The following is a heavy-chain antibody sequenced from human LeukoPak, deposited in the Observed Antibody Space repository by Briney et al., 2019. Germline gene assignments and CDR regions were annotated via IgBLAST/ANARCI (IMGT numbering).Heavy chain of an antibody. CDR1: GFTFDDYA. V-gene: IGHV3-9*03. Sequence: GGSLRLSCAASGFTFDDYAMHWVRQAPGKGLEWVSGISWNTGSIGYADSVKGRFTISRDNAKNSLYLQMNGLRVEDMALYYCTKGSDYDFWSGFDYWGQGTLVTVSS. J-gene: IGHJ4*02. CDR3: TKGSDYDFWSGFDY. D-gene: IGHD3-3*01. CDR2: ISWNTGSI.